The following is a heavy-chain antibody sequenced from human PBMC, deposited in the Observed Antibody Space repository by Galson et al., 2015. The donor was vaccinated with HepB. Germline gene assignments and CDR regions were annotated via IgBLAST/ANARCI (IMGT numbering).Heavy chain of an antibody. CDR1: GFTFSNAW. J-gene: IGHJ6*02. CDR2: IKSKTDGGTT. V-gene: IGHV3-15*01. Sequence: SLRLSCAASGFTFSNAWMSWVRQAPGKGLEWVGRIKSKTDGGTTDYAAPVKGRFTISRDDSKNTLYLQMNSLKTEDTAVYYCTIREWFPRQYYYGMDVWGQGTTVTVSS. D-gene: IGHD3-3*01. CDR3: TIREWFPRQYYYGMDV.